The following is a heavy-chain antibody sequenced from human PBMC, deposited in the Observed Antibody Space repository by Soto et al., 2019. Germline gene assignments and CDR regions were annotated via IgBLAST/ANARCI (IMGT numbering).Heavy chain of an antibody. Sequence: SETLSLTCTVSGGSISSYYWSWIRQPPGKGLEWIGYIYYSGSTNYNPSLKSRVTISVDTSKNQFSLKLSSVTAADTAVYYCERDQKVGSKTRWFDPWGQGTLVTVSS. J-gene: IGHJ5*02. V-gene: IGHV4-59*01. CDR3: ERDQKVGSKTRWFDP. CDR2: IYYSGST. D-gene: IGHD1-26*01. CDR1: GGSISSYY.